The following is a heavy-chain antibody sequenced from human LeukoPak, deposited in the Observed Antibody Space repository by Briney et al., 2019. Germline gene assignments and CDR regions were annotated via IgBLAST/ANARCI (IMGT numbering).Heavy chain of an antibody. CDR1: GFTFSSYS. J-gene: IGHJ4*02. Sequence: PGGSLRLSCAASGFTFSSYSMNWVRQAPGKGLEWVSYISSSSTIYYADSVKGRFTISRDNSKNTLYLQMNSLRAEDTAVYYCASKWYCGGDCYYQIDYWGQGTLVTVSS. D-gene: IGHD2-21*02. CDR3: ASKWYCGGDCYYQIDY. CDR2: ISSSSTI. V-gene: IGHV3-48*01.